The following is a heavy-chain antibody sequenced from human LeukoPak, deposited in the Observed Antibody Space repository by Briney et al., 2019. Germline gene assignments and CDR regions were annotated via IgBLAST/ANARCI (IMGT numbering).Heavy chain of an antibody. J-gene: IGHJ4*02. D-gene: IGHD5-18*01. CDR1: GFTFSSYG. Sequence: GGSLRLSCAASGFTFSSYGMHWVRQAPGKGLEWVAVISYDGSNKYYADSVKGRFTISRDNSKNTLYLQMNSLRAEDTAVYYCAKVEGYSYGKNDYWGQGTLVTVSS. CDR2: ISYDGSNK. V-gene: IGHV3-30*18. CDR3: AKVEGYSYGKNDY.